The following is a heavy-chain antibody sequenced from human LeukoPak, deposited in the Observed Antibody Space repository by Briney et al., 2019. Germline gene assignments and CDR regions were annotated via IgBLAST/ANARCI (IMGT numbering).Heavy chain of an antibody. CDR2: IYYSGST. Sequence: SETLSLTCTVSGGSVSSGSYYWTWIRQPPGKGLEWIGYIYYSGSTNYNPSLKGRVTVSVDTSKNQFSLKLSSVTAADTAVYYCARGALGELDYWGQGTLVTVSS. J-gene: IGHJ4*02. CDR1: GGSVSSGSYY. V-gene: IGHV4-61*01. CDR3: ARGALGELDY. D-gene: IGHD3-10*01.